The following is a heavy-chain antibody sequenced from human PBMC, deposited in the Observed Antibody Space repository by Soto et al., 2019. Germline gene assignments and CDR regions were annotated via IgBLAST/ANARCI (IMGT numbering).Heavy chain of an antibody. Sequence: ASVKVSCNASGYTFTGYYMHWVRQAPGQGLEWMGWINPNSGGTNYAQKFQGWVTMTRDTSISTAYMELSRLRSDDTAVYYCARGESLRLGYCSGGSCHEMDVWGQGTTVTVSS. J-gene: IGHJ6*02. CDR3: ARGESLRLGYCSGGSCHEMDV. D-gene: IGHD2-15*01. CDR1: GYTFTGYY. CDR2: INPNSGGT. V-gene: IGHV1-2*04.